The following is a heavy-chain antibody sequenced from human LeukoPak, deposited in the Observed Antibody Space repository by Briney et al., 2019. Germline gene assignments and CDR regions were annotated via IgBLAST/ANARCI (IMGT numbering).Heavy chain of an antibody. Sequence: SETLSLTCAVYGGSFSGYYWSWIREPPGKGLEWIGEINHSGSTNYNPSLKSRVTISVDTSKNQFSLKLSSVTAADTAVYYCARLLSLYSWFDPWGQGTLVTVSS. V-gene: IGHV4-34*01. D-gene: IGHD2-15*01. CDR2: INHSGST. CDR1: GGSFSGYY. J-gene: IGHJ5*02. CDR3: ARLLSLYSWFDP.